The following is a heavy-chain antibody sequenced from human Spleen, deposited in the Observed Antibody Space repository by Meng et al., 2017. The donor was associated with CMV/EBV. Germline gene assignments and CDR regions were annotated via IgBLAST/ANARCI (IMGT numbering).Heavy chain of an antibody. CDR1: GFTFSGYG. J-gene: IGHJ3*02. V-gene: IGHV3-30*02. CDR3: AKANGWYEAFDI. Sequence: LSLTCAASGFTFSGYGMHWVRQAPGKGLEWVAFIRYDGTNKYYADFVKGRFSISRDNSKNTLYLQMNSLRAEDTALYYCAKANGWYEAFDIWGQGTMVTVSS. CDR2: IRYDGTNK. D-gene: IGHD6-19*01.